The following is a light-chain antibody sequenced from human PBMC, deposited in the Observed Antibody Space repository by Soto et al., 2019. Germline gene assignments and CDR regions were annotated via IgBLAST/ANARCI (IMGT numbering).Light chain of an antibody. CDR2: EVT. CDR3: SSYTFTSTLYV. CDR1: SSDVGGHNY. J-gene: IGLJ1*01. Sequence: QSVLTQPASVSGSPGQSITISCTGTSSDVGGHNYVAWYQQHPGKAPKLMIYEVTKRPSGVSSRFSGSKSGNTASMTISGLQAEDEADYYCSSYTFTSTLYVFGTGTKLTVL. V-gene: IGLV2-14*01.